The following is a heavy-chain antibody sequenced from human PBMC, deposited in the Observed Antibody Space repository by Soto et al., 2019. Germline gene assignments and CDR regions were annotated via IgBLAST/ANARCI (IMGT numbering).Heavy chain of an antibody. CDR3: ARAVGGIPVYYDSFGMDV. CDR2: IDPSDSYT. V-gene: IGHV5-10-1*01. D-gene: IGHD3-22*01. CDR1: GYSFTSYW. Sequence: PGESLKISCKGSGYSFTSYWISWVRQMPGKGLEWMGRIDPSDSYTNYSPSFQGHVTISADKSISTAYLQWSSLKASDTAMYYCARAVGGIPVYYDSFGMDVWGQGTTVTVSS. J-gene: IGHJ6*02.